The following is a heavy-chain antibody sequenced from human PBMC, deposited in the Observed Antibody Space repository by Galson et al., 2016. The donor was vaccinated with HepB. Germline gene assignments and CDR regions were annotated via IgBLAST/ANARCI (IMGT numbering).Heavy chain of an antibody. Sequence: SLRLSCAASGSTFSSYAMTWVRQAPGKGLEWVSSISGSGVSTYYADSVKGRFTISRDNSRNTLSLQMNSLRGEDTAVYYCARRAGPGWGAFDMWGQGTMVTVS. CDR1: GSTFSSYA. J-gene: IGHJ3*02. D-gene: IGHD1-14*01. CDR3: ARRAGPGWGAFDM. CDR2: ISGSGVST. V-gene: IGHV3-23*01.